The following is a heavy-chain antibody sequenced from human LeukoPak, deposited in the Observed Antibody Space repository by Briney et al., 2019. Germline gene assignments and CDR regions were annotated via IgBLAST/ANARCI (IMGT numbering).Heavy chain of an antibody. V-gene: IGHV3-53*01. CDR2: IYSGGST. CDR3: ATNMGF. D-gene: IGHD2/OR15-2a*01. Sequence: GGSLRLSCAASGFTFGNNYMKWIRQAPGKGLEWVSLIYSGGSTYYADSVKGRFIISRDSSKNTLYLQMNSLRVEDTAVYYCATNMGFWGQGTLVTVSS. J-gene: IGHJ4*02. CDR1: GFTFGNNY.